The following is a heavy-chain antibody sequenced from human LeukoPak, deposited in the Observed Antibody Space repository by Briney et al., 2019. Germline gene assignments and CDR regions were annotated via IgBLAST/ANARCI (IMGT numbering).Heavy chain of an antibody. CDR1: GGSISSYY. J-gene: IGHJ5*02. CDR2: IYTSGST. V-gene: IGHV4-4*07. CDR3: ARDYCSGGSCYSGSDWSDP. D-gene: IGHD2-15*01. Sequence: PSETLSLTCTVSGGSISSYYWSWIRQPAGKGLEWIGRIYTSGSTNYNPSLKSRVTMSVDTSKNQFSLKLSSVTAADTAVYYCARDYCSGGSCYSGSDWSDPWGQGTLVTVSS.